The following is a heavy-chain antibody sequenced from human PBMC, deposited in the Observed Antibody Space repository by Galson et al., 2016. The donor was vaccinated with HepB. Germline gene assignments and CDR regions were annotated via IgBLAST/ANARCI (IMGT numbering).Heavy chain of an antibody. CDR2: ISSSGDTI. CDR3: AREAIRGSSRDDFDY. CDR1: RFTFSDYY. Sequence: SLRLSCAASRFTFSDYYMSWIRQAPGKGLEFVSYISSSGDTIYYADSVKGRFTISRDNTKNSLYLQMNSLRAEDTAVYYCAREAIRGSSRDDFDYWGQGTLVTVPS. D-gene: IGHD2-2*01. V-gene: IGHV3-11*04. J-gene: IGHJ4*02.